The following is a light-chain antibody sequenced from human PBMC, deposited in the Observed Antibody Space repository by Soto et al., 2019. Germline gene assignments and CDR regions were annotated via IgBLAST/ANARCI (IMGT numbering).Light chain of an antibody. J-gene: IGKJ4*01. CDR2: GAS. CDR3: QQYGSSPPLT. V-gene: IGKV3-20*01. Sequence: IVLTQYPGTLSLSPGERATLSCRASQSVSSSYLAWYQQKPGQAPRLLIYGASSRATGIPDRFSGSGSGTDFTLTISRLEPEDFAVYYCQQYGSSPPLTFGGGTKVDIK. CDR1: QSVSSSY.